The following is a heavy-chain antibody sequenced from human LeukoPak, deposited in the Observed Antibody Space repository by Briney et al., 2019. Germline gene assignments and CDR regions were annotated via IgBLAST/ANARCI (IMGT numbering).Heavy chain of an antibody. Sequence: GGSLRLSCAASGFTFSSYAMSWVRQAPGKGLEWVSAISGSGGSTYYADSVKGRFTISRDNSKITLYLQMNSLRVEDTAVYYCAKAYGDYVGYYYGMDVWGQGTTVTVSS. V-gene: IGHV3-23*01. CDR2: ISGSGGST. D-gene: IGHD4-17*01. CDR1: GFTFSSYA. J-gene: IGHJ6*02. CDR3: AKAYGDYVGYYYGMDV.